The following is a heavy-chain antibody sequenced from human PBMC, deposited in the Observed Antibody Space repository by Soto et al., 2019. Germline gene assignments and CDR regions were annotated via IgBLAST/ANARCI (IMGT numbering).Heavy chain of an antibody. CDR3: ARVIGLGYCSSTSCYEPYYFDY. D-gene: IGHD2-2*01. V-gene: IGHV4-59*01. CDR2: IYYSGST. CDR1: GGSISSYY. Sequence: GSLRLSCTVSGGSISSYYWSWIRQPPGKGLEWIGYIYYSGSTNYNPSLKSRVTISVDTSKNQFSLKLSSVTAADTAVYYCARVIGLGYCSSTSCYEPYYFDYWGQGTLVTVSS. J-gene: IGHJ4*02.